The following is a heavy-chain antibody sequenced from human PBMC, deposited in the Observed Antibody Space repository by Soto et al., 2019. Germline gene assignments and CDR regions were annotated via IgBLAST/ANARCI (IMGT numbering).Heavy chain of an antibody. CDR1: GGSISSGGYY. D-gene: IGHD4-17*01. CDR3: ARSRSTVTYDY. CDR2: IYYSGST. Sequence: SETLSLTCTVSGGSISSGGYYWSWIRQHPGKGLEWIGYIYYSGSTYYNPSLKSRVTISVDTSKNQFSLKLSSVTAADTAVYYCARSRSTVTYDYWGQGTLVTVSS. V-gene: IGHV4-31*03. J-gene: IGHJ4*02.